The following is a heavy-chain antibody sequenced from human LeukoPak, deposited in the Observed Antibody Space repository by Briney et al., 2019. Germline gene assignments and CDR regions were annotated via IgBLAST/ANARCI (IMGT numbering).Heavy chain of an antibody. CDR3: CRRWLNYYYYGMDV. V-gene: IGHV3-7*01. D-gene: IGHD5-18*01. Sequence: PGGSLRLSCAASEFTFSSHWMSWVRQAPGKGLEWVANIKEDGSEKYYVDSVKGRFTISRDNAKKSLYLQMNSLRAEDTAVYYCCRRWLNYYYYGMDVWGQGTTVTVSS. J-gene: IGHJ6*02. CDR1: EFTFSSHW. CDR2: IKEDGSEK.